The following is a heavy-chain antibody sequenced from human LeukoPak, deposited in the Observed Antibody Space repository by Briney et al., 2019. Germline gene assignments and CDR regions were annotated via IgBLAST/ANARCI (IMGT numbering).Heavy chain of an antibody. Sequence: GGSLRLSCTASGFSFSNYWIHWFHLAPGKGLAWVSRINSDGSNRRYADSGKGRFTISRDNAKNTVYLQVNSLRAEDTAVYYCALGVYGDYYYYGMDVWGQGTTVTVSS. CDR2: INSDGSNR. CDR1: GFSFSNYW. D-gene: IGHD4/OR15-4a*01. J-gene: IGHJ6*02. V-gene: IGHV3-74*01. CDR3: ALGVYGDYYYYGMDV.